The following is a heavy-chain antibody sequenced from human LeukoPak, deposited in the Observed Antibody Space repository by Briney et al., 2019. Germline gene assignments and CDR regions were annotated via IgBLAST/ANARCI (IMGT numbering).Heavy chain of an antibody. D-gene: IGHD6-13*01. CDR3: AKDLVYSSSWYQSNWFDP. J-gene: IGHJ5*02. CDR1: GFTFSSYA. V-gene: IGHV3-23*01. Sequence: GGSLRLSCAASGFTFSSYAMSWVRQAPGKGLEWVSAISGSGGSTYYADSVKGRFTISRDNSKNTLYLQMNSLRAEDTAVYYCAKDLVYSSSWYQSNWFDPWGQGTLVTVSS. CDR2: ISGSGGST.